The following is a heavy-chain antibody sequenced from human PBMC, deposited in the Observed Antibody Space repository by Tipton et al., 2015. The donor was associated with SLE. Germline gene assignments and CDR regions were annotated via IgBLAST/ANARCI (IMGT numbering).Heavy chain of an antibody. CDR2: IIHSGVT. D-gene: IGHD1-1*01. Sequence: LRLSCAVYGESFNGYFWTWIRQPPGKGLEWIAEIIHSGVTNYNPSLRSRVTISVDMSKNQVSLKLSSVTAADTAVYYCARVAPTEVFDYWGQGTLVTVSS. J-gene: IGHJ4*02. V-gene: IGHV4-34*12. CDR3: ARVAPTEVFDY. CDR1: GESFNGYF.